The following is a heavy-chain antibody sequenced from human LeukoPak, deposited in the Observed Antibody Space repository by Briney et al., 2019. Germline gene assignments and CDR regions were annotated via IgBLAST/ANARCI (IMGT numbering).Heavy chain of an antibody. CDR2: IKQDGSEK. CDR3: ARVYSIFGVVTSLDV. J-gene: IGHJ6*04. V-gene: IGHV3-7*01. CDR1: GFTFSSYW. Sequence: GGSLRLSCAASGFTFSSYWMSWVRQAPGKGLEWVANIKQDGSEKYYVDSVKGRFTISRDNAKNSLYLQMNSLRAEDTAVYYCARVYSIFGVVTSLDVWGKGTTVTVSS. D-gene: IGHD3-3*01.